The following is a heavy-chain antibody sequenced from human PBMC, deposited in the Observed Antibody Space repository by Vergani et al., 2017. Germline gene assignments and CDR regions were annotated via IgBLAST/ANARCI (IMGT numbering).Heavy chain of an antibody. CDR1: GFTFSSYW. J-gene: IGHJ5*02. V-gene: IGHV3-7*03. D-gene: IGHD5-12*01. Sequence: EVQLVESGGGLVQPGGSLRLSCAASGFTFSSYWMSWVRQAPGKGLEWVANIKQDGSEKYYVDSVKGRFTISRDNAKNSLYLQMNSLRAEDTAVYYCASTTISRVERWFDPWGQGTLVTVSS. CDR3: ASTTISRVERWFDP. CDR2: IKQDGSEK.